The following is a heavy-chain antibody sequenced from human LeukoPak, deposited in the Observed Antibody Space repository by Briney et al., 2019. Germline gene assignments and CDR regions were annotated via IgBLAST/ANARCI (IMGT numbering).Heavy chain of an antibody. D-gene: IGHD6-13*01. CDR3: ARWDYSSSSQNWFDP. J-gene: IGHJ5*02. CDR2: IYYSGST. Sequence: SETLSLTCTVSGDSISSYYWSWIRQPPGKGLEWIGAIYYSGSTNYNPSLKSRFTISVDTSKNQFSLKLSSVTAADTAVYYCARWDYSSSSQNWFDPWGQGTLVTVSS. V-gene: IGHV4-59*01. CDR1: GDSISSYY.